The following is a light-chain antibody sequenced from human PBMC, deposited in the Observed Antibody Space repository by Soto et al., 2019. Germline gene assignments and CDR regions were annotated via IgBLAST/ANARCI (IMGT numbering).Light chain of an antibody. V-gene: IGKV1-39*01. CDR2: AAS. J-gene: IGKJ2*01. CDR3: QQSYSIHRT. Sequence: DIQMTQSPSSLSASVGDRVTITCRARQTISTSVNWYQQKPGKSPKLLIYAASRLQSGVPSRFSGSGSGTDFSLTISSLQPEECANDDCQQSYSIHRTFGQGTKLESK. CDR1: QTISTS.